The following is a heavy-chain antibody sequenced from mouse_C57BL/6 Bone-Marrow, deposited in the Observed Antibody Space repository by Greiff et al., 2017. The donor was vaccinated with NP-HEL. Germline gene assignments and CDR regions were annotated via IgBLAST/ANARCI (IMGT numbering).Heavy chain of an antibody. Sequence: VQLKESGAELVKPGASVKLSCTASGFTFTDYYMHWVKQRPEQGLEWIGRIDPEDGETKYAPKFQGKATITADTSSNTAYLQLSSLTTEDTAVYYCARRDGASDYWGQGTTLTVSS. CDR1: GFTFTDYY. CDR3: ARRDGASDY. D-gene: IGHD1-1*01. CDR2: IDPEDGET. V-gene: IGHV14-2*01. J-gene: IGHJ2*01.